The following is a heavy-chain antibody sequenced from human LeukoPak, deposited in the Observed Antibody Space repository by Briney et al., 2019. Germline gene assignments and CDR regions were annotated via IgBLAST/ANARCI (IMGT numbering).Heavy chain of an antibody. Sequence: PSETLSLTCTVSGGSISSYYWSWIRQPAGKGLEWIGRIYTSGSTNYNPSLKSRVTISVDRSKNQFSLKLSSVTAADTAVYYCARYSNYVPFDPWGQGTLVTVSS. J-gene: IGHJ5*02. CDR2: IYTSGST. V-gene: IGHV4-4*07. CDR3: ARYSNYVPFDP. CDR1: GGSISSYY. D-gene: IGHD4-11*01.